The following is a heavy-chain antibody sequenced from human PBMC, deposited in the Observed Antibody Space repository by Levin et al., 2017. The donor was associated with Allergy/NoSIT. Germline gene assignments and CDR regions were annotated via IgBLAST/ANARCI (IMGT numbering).Heavy chain of an antibody. CDR2: IYVTGST. CDR1: GASISRGFYY. CDR3: ARDLEGFSGDKPYCYMDV. D-gene: IGHD3-3*01. Sequence: PSETLSLTCSVSGASISRGFYYWSWIRQPAGEGLEWIGRIYVTGSTTYSPSLKSRVTISLDRSKDQVSLKINSVTAADTAAYYCARDLEGFSGDKPYCYMDVWGKGTTVTVSS. J-gene: IGHJ6*03. V-gene: IGHV4-61*02.